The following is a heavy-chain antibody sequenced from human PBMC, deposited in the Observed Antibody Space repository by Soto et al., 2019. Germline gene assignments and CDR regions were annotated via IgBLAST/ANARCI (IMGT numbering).Heavy chain of an antibody. D-gene: IGHD3-10*01. CDR2: ISWNSGSI. CDR1: GFTFDDYA. CDR3: AKGGQGGGAIITDI. J-gene: IGHJ3*02. Sequence: PGGSLRLSCAASGFTFDDYAMHWVRQAPGKGLEWVSGISWNSGSIGYADSVKGRFTISRDNAKNSLYLQMNSLRAEDTALYYSAKGGQGGGAIITDIGGQGKMVPVSS. V-gene: IGHV3-9*01.